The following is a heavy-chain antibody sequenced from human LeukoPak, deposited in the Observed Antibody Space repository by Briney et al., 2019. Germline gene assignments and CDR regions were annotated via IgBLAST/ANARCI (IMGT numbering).Heavy chain of an antibody. J-gene: IGHJ4*02. CDR3: ARVMHSSSWYLDY. Sequence: SETLSLTCTVSGGSLSSYYWNWIRQPPGKGLEWIGYIYYSGSTNYNPSLKSRVTISVDTSKNQFSLKLSSVTAADTAVYYCARVMHSSSWYLDYWGQGTLVTVSS. V-gene: IGHV4-59*01. CDR1: GGSLSSYY. D-gene: IGHD6-13*01. CDR2: IYYSGST.